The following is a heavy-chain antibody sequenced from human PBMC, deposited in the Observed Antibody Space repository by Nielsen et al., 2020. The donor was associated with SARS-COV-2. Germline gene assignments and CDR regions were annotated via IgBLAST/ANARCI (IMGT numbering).Heavy chain of an antibody. J-gene: IGHJ4*02. CDR3: ASGLAAAGQLDY. Sequence: ASVKVSCKASGYTFISYGISWVRQAPGQGLEWMGWISAYNGNTNYAQKLQGRVTMTTDTSTSTAYMELRSLRSDDTAVYYCASGLAAAGQLDYWGQGTLVTVSS. CDR1: GYTFISYG. CDR2: ISAYNGNT. D-gene: IGHD6-13*01. V-gene: IGHV1-18*01.